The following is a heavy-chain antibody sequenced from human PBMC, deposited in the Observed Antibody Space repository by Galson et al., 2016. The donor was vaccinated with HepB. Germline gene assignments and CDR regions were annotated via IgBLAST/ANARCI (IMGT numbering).Heavy chain of an antibody. CDR3: VRDSSWNYNY. Sequence: SLRLSCAASGFTVSNNYMSWVRQSPGKGLVWVSRINGDGRITNYADSVRGRFTISRDNAKNTVSLQMNSLRAEDTAVYYCVRDSSWNYNYWGQGALVTVSS. J-gene: IGHJ4*02. V-gene: IGHV3-74*01. CDR2: INGDGRIT. CDR1: GFTVSNNY. D-gene: IGHD1-7*01.